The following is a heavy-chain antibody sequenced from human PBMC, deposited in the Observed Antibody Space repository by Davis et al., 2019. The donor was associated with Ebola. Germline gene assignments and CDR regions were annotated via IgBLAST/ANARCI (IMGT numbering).Heavy chain of an antibody. D-gene: IGHD6-6*01. CDR1: GFTFSSYA. Sequence: PGGSLRLSCAASGFTFSSYAMSWVRQAPGKGLEWVSAISGSGGSTYYADSVKGRFTISRDNAKNSLYLQMNSLRAEDTAVYYCARDSRRWQLVRGPTYYYYGMDVWGQGTTVTVSS. V-gene: IGHV3-23*01. CDR3: ARDSRRWQLVRGPTYYYYGMDV. J-gene: IGHJ6*02. CDR2: ISGSGGST.